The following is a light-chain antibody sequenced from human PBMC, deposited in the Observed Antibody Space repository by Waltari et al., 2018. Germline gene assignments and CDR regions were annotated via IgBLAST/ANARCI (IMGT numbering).Light chain of an antibody. CDR2: EGS. V-gene: IGLV2-23*01. CDR3: CSYAGSHVV. CDR1: SSDVGSYNL. Sequence: QSALTQPASVSGSPGQSITISCTGTSSDVGSYNLVSWYQQHPGKAPKRMIYEGSKRPSGVSNRFSGSKSRNTASLTISGLQAEDEADYYCCSYAGSHVVFGGGTKLTVL. J-gene: IGLJ2*01.